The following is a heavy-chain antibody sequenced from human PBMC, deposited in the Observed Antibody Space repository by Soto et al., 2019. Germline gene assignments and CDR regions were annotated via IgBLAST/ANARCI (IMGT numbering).Heavy chain of an antibody. CDR2: ISGSGGST. D-gene: IGHD6-19*01. CDR3: AKVSSGWYRYFDY. CDR1: GCNFSSYA. Sequence: PRGSLRLSGAASGCNFSSYAMSWVRQAPGKGLEWVSAISGSGGSTYYADSVKGRFTISRDNSKNTLYLQMNSLRAEDTAVYYCAKVSSGWYRYFDYWGQGTLVTVSS. J-gene: IGHJ4*02. V-gene: IGHV3-23*01.